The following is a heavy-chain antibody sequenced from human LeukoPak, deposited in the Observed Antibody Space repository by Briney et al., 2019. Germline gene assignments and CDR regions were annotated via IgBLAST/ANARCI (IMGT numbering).Heavy chain of an antibody. CDR3: ARDQDWNDRGGLDY. CDR2: IRSSRSYI. J-gene: IGHJ4*02. V-gene: IGHV3-21*01. CDR1: GFRFSSYS. Sequence: GWSLRLSCAASGFRFSSYSMKLLGQDPGTGLEGASSIRSSRSYIYYADSVKGRFPISRDNSKNSLYLQMSSLRAEDTAVYYCARDQDWNDRGGLDYWGQGTLVIVSS. D-gene: IGHD1-1*01.